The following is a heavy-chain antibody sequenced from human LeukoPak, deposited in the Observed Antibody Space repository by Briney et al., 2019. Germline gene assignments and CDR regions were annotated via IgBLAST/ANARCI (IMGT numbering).Heavy chain of an antibody. Sequence: SQTLSLTCAISGDSVSGNSTAWTWIRQSPSRGLEWLGRTYYRSKWYSDSALSLKGRISINPDTSKNQFSLQLTSVTPEDSAVYYCARVALGSCTDSACYSRTFDIWGQGTMVTVSS. J-gene: IGHJ3*02. CDR2: TYYRSKWYS. CDR1: GDSVSGNSTA. CDR3: ARVALGSCTDSACYSRTFDI. D-gene: IGHD2-15*01. V-gene: IGHV6-1*01.